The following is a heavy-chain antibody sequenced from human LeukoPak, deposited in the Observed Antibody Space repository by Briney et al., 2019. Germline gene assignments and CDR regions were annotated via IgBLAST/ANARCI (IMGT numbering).Heavy chain of an antibody. CDR1: GGTFSSYA. Sequence: ASVKVSCKASGGTFSSYAISWVRQAPGQGLEWMGWINTNTGNPTYAQGFTGRFVFSLDTSVSTAYLQICSLKAEDTAVYYCAREETTVTHNWFDPWGQGTLVTVSS. CDR3: AREETTVTHNWFDP. D-gene: IGHD4-17*01. J-gene: IGHJ5*02. CDR2: INTNTGNP. V-gene: IGHV7-4-1*01.